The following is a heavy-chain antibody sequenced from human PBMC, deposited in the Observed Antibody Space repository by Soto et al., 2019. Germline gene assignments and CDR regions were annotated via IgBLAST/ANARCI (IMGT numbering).Heavy chain of an antibody. V-gene: IGHV3-74*01. CDR2: INSDGSSI. Sequence: GGSLRLSCAASGFTFSSYWMHWVRQAPWKGLVWVSRINSDGSSISYADSVKGRFTISRDNAKNTLYLQMNSLRVEDTAVYYCARETGYSSGWRQDYWGQGTMVTVSS. D-gene: IGHD6-19*01. CDR1: GFTFSSYW. J-gene: IGHJ4*02. CDR3: ARETGYSSGWRQDY.